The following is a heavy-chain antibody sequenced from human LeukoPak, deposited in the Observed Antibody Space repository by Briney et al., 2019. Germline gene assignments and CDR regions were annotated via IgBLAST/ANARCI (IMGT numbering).Heavy chain of an antibody. V-gene: IGHV1-18*01. J-gene: IGHJ6*02. CDR1: GYTFTGYG. Sequence: ASVKVSCKASGYTFTGYGISWVRQAPGQGLEWMGWISAYNGNTNYAQKLQGRVTMTTDTSTSTAYMELRSLRSDDTAVYYCAREFYDFWSGYIGEARPNYYYYYGMDVWGQGTTVTVSS. CDR2: ISAYNGNT. D-gene: IGHD3-3*01. CDR3: AREFYDFWSGYIGEARPNYYYYYGMDV.